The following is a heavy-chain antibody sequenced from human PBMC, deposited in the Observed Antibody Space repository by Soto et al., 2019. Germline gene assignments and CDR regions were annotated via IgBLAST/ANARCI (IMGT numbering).Heavy chain of an antibody. CDR2: VNPSGGRT. J-gene: IGHJ4*02. Sequence: ASVKVSCKASGNSFTTYYMHWVRQAPGQGLEWMGIVNPSGGRTTYAQKFQGRVTMTRDTSTSTFHMELSSLTSEDTAVYYCAGLYHYDSSGYYDYWGQGTLVTVSS. V-gene: IGHV1-46*01. D-gene: IGHD3-22*01. CDR1: GNSFTTYY. CDR3: AGLYHYDSSGYYDY.